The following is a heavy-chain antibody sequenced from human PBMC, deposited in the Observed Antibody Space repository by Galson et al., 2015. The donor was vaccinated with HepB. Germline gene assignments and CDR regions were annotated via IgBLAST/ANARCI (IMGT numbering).Heavy chain of an antibody. D-gene: IGHD1-26*01. Sequence: SVKVSCKASGYTFTSYYMHWVRQAPGQGLEWMGIINPSGGSTSYAQKFQGRVTMTRDTSTSTVYMELSSLRSEDTAVYYCARGPGSRNGSGGGGSFQHWGQGTLVTVSS. CDR1: GYTFTSYY. J-gene: IGHJ1*01. V-gene: IGHV1-46*01. CDR3: ARGPGSRNGSGGGGSFQH. CDR2: INPSGGST.